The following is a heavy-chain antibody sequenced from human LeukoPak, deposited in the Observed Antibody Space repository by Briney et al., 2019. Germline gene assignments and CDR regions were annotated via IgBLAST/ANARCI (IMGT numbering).Heavy chain of an antibody. D-gene: IGHD6-13*01. Sequence: PGGSLRLSCAASGFTFSSYAMTWVRQAPGKGLEWVSAISRSGGNTYYPDSVKGRFTISRDNSKSTLYLQMNSLRAEDTAAYYCAKVGRDSSSPLDYWGQGTLVTVSS. CDR2: ISRSGGNT. J-gene: IGHJ4*02. V-gene: IGHV3-23*01. CDR3: AKVGRDSSSPLDY. CDR1: GFTFSSYA.